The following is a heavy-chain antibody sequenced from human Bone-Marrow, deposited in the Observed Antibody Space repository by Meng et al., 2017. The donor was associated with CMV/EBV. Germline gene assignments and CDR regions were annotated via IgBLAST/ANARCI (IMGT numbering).Heavy chain of an antibody. V-gene: IGHV1-2*02. J-gene: IGHJ4*02. CDR3: ARGHPLSYWYYYDSSGSDY. CDR2: INPNSGGT. CDR1: GYTFTGYY. D-gene: IGHD3-22*01. Sequence: ASVKVSCKASGYTFTGYYMHWVRQAPGQGLEWMGWINPNSGGTNYAQKFQGRVTMTRDTSISTAYMELSRLRSDDTAVYYCARGHPLSYWYYYDSSGSDYWGQGPLVTVSS.